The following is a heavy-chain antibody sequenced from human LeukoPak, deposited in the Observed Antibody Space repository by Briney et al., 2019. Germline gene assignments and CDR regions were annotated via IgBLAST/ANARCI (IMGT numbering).Heavy chain of an antibody. CDR1: GYTFTSYY. J-gene: IGHJ6*03. CDR2: INPNSGGT. Sequence: ASVKVSCKASGYTFTSYYMHWVRQAPGQGLEWMGWINPNSGGTNYAQKFQGRVTMTRDTSISTAYMELSRLRSDDTAVYYCARDHSSGLRLYYMDVWGKGTTVTVSS. V-gene: IGHV1-2*02. CDR3: ARDHSSGLRLYYMDV. D-gene: IGHD6-19*01.